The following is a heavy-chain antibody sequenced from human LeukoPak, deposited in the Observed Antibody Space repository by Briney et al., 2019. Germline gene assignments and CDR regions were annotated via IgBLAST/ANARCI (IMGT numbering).Heavy chain of an antibody. J-gene: IGHJ4*02. V-gene: IGHV3-74*01. Sequence: PGGSLRLSRAASGFTFSSYWMHWVRQAPGKGLVWVSRINTDGSSTSYADSVKGRFTISRDNAKNTLYLQMNSLRAEDTAVYYCARDSSIAAIDYWGQGTLVTVSS. CDR2: INTDGSST. D-gene: IGHD6-13*01. CDR3: ARDSSIAAIDY. CDR1: GFTFSSYW.